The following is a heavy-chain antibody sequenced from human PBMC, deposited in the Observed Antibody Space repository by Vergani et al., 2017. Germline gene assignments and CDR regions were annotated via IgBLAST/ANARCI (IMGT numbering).Heavy chain of an antibody. D-gene: IGHD3-10*01. J-gene: IGHJ4*02. CDR3: ARDYLXFSGSGSPDYFGH. V-gene: IGHV3-11*04. CDR2: IASSDTTV. Sequence: QVQLVESGGGLVKPGGSLRLSCTASGFFFSDYYMSWLRQAPGKGLEWISYIASSDTTVYYADSVKGRFTISRDNAKNSLYLEMNSLSAEDTAVYYCARDYLXFSGSGSPDYFGHWGQGTQVTVSS. CDR1: GFFFSDYY.